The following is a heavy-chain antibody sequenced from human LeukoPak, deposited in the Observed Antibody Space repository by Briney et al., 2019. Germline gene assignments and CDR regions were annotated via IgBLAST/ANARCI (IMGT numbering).Heavy chain of an antibody. V-gene: IGHV4-59*01. J-gene: IGHJ4*02. Sequence: SETLSLTCTVSGGSISSYYWSWIRQPPGKGLEWIGYIYYSGSTNYSPSLKSRVTTSVDTSKNQFSLKLSSVTAADTAVYYCARDDYGDYVSDWGQGTLVTVSS. CDR2: IYYSGST. D-gene: IGHD4-17*01. CDR3: ARDDYGDYVSD. CDR1: GGSISSYY.